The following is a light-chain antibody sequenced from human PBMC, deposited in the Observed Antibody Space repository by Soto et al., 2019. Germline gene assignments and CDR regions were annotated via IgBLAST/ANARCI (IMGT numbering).Light chain of an antibody. Sequence: DVVMTQTPLSLSVAPGQPASISCKSSQSLLHITGETFLFWYLQKPGQSPQLLIYEVSTRVSGVPDRFSGSGSGTDFTLVISRVETDDVGIYYCMQSTQLPPGLGQGARLGIE. CDR3: MQSTQLPPG. V-gene: IGKV2D-29*02. CDR1: QSLLHITGETF. J-gene: IGKJ5*01. CDR2: EVS.